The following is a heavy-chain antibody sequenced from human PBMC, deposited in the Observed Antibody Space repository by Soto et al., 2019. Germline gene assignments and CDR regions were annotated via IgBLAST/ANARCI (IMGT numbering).Heavy chain of an antibody. D-gene: IGHD3-10*01. J-gene: IGHJ5*02. CDR3: ARGNTYGSGNYAKIDT. CDR2: INPRGGST. CDR1: GYTFSSYY. Sequence: ASVKVSCKTSGYTFSSYYLHWVRQAPGQGLEWMGIINPRGGSTSYAQKFQGRVTMTRDTSTRTVYMELSSLRSEDTAVYYCARGNTYGSGNYAKIDTWGQGTLVTV. V-gene: IGHV1-46*01.